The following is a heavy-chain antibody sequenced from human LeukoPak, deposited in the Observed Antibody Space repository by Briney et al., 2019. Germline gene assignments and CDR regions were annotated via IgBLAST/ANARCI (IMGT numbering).Heavy chain of an antibody. Sequence: GGSLRLPCSASGFTFSSYAMHWVRQAPGKGLEYVSAISSNGGSTYYADSVKGRFTISRDNSKNTLYRQMSSLRAEDSAVYYGVKPPMVRGVIMSEHGGQGTPVTVSS. V-gene: IGHV3-64D*06. D-gene: IGHD3-10*01. J-gene: IGHJ4*02. CDR3: VKPPMVRGVIMSEH. CDR1: GFTFSSYA. CDR2: ISSNGGST.